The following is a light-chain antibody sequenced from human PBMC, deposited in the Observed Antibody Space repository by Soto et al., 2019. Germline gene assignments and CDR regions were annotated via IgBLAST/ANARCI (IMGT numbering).Light chain of an antibody. V-gene: IGKV3-15*01. Sequence: EIVMTQSPATLSVSPGERPTLSCRASQRVSSDLAWYQQKPGQAPRLLIYGASTRATGIPARFSGSGSGTEFTLTISSLQSEDFAVYYCQQYNNWPWTFGQGTKVDIK. CDR2: GAS. J-gene: IGKJ1*01. CDR3: QQYNNWPWT. CDR1: QRVSSD.